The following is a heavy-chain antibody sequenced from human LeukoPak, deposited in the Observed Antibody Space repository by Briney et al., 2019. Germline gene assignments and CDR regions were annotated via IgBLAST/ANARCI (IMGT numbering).Heavy chain of an antibody. J-gene: IGHJ4*02. CDR1: GFTFSSYE. Sequence: GGSLRLSCAASGFTFSSYEMSWVRQAPGKGLEWVGRIKSKTDGGTTDYAAPVKGRYTISRDDSKNTRYLQMNSLKTEHTAVYYCTTVISPAYCGGDCYSDEDSIFDYWGQGTLVTVSS. CDR3: TTVISPAYCGGDCYSDEDSIFDY. D-gene: IGHD2-21*02. V-gene: IGHV3-15*01. CDR2: IKSKTDGGTT.